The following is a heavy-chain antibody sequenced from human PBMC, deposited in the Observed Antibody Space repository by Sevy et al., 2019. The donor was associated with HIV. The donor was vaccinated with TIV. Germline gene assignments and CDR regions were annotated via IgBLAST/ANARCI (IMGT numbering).Heavy chain of an antibody. CDR2: ISGTGSST. Sequence: GGSLRLSCAASGFTFNTHAMNWVRQAPGKGLEWVSVISGTGSSTYYADSVKGRFTISRDNSKNTLYLQMNSLRDDDTAVYYCAKALNPELAFMIEVIFRTIKGFDGWGQGTMVTVSS. CDR1: GFTFNTHA. V-gene: IGHV3-23*01. J-gene: IGHJ3*01. CDR3: AKALNPELAFMIEVIFRTIKGFDG. D-gene: IGHD3-22*01.